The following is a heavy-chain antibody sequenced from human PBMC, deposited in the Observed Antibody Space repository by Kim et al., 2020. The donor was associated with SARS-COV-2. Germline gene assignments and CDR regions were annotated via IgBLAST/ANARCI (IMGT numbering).Heavy chain of an antibody. D-gene: IGHD6-13*01. J-gene: IGHJ6*03. V-gene: IGHV3-7*03. Sequence: GGSLRLSCAASGFTFSNDWMSWVRQAPGKGLEWVANIKRKRDGEYYVDSVKGRFTISSANAKNSLYLQLNILRAEDTAADDCARATDPAGTPHSDYCDY. CDR2: IKRKRDGE. CDR1: GFTFSNDW. CDR3: ARATDPAGTPHSDYCDY.